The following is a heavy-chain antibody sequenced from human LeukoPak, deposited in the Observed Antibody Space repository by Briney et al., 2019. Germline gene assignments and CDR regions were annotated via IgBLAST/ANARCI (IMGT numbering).Heavy chain of an antibody. CDR1: GGTFSSYA. D-gene: IGHD3-16*01. V-gene: IGHV1-69*13. CDR3: ARDRIRDYAHDAFDI. J-gene: IGHJ3*02. CDR2: IIPIFGTA. Sequence: ASVKVSCKASGGTFSSYAISWVRQAPGQGLEWMGGIIPIFGTANYAQKFQGRVTITADESTSTAYMELSSLRSGDTAVYYCARDRIRDYAHDAFDIWGQGTMVTVSS.